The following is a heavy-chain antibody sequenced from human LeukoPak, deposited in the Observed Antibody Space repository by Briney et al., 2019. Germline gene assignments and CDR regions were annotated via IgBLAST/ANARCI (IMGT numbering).Heavy chain of an antibody. Sequence: ASVKVSCKASGYTFTNFGISWVRQAPGQGLEWMGWMNPYNGNTNYAQKFQGRVTMTTDTSTSTAYMELRSLISDDAAVYYCARGDDYGDYWGLYWGQGTLVTVSS. D-gene: IGHD4-17*01. V-gene: IGHV1-18*01. CDR1: GYTFTNFG. J-gene: IGHJ4*02. CDR2: MNPYNGNT. CDR3: ARGDDYGDYWGLY.